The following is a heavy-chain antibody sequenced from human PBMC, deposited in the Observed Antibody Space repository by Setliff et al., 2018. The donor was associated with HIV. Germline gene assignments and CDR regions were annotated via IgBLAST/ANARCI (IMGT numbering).Heavy chain of an antibody. Sequence: SVKVSCKASGGTFSNYAISWVRQAPGQGLEWMGGIIPIFGSTKYAQKFQGRVTITADESTSTADMELSSLRSEDTAVYYYARDDHYYDSGSYYSDWYFDLWGRGTLVTVSS. CDR2: IIPIFGST. J-gene: IGHJ2*01. D-gene: IGHD3-10*01. CDR1: GGTFSNYA. V-gene: IGHV1-69*13. CDR3: ARDDHYYDSGSYYSDWYFDL.